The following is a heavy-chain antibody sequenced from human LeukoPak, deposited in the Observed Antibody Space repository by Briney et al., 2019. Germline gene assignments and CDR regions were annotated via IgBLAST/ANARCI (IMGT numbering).Heavy chain of an antibody. V-gene: IGHV3-7*01. CDR3: AELGITMIGGV. CDR2: IKQDGSET. D-gene: IGHD3-10*02. Sequence: PGGSLRLSCAASGFTFSNYWMSWVRQAPGKGLEWVANIKQDGSETYYVDSVKGRFTISRDNAKNSLYLQMNSLRAEDTAVYYCAELGITMIGGVWGKGTTVTIS. J-gene: IGHJ6*03. CDR1: GFTFSNYW.